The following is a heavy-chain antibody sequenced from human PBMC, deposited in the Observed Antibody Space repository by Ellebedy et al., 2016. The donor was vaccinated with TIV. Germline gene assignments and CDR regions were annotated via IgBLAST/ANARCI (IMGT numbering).Heavy chain of an antibody. J-gene: IGHJ3*02. V-gene: IGHV3-21*04. D-gene: IGHD3-10*01. CDR3: ARGGYYYGSGKEGAFDI. CDR2: ISSSSSYI. Sequence: GESLKISCAASGFTFSSYSMNWVRQAPGKGLEWVSSISSSSSYIYYADSVKGRFTISRDNAKNSLYLQMNSLRADDTAVYYCARGGYYYGSGKEGAFDIWGQGTMVTVSS. CDR1: GFTFSSYS.